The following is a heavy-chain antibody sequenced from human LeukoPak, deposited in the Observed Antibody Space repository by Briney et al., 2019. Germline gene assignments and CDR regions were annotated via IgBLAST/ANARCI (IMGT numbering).Heavy chain of an antibody. V-gene: IGHV3-30*04. CDR1: GFTFSSYA. CDR3: ARVFWGASYYFDY. J-gene: IGHJ4*02. D-gene: IGHD3-16*01. Sequence: GGSLRLSCAASGFTFSSYAMHWVRQAPGKGLEWVAVISYDGSNKYYADSVKGRFTISRDNSKNTLHLQMNSLRAEDTAVYYCARVFWGASYYFDYWGQGTLVTVSS. CDR2: ISYDGSNK.